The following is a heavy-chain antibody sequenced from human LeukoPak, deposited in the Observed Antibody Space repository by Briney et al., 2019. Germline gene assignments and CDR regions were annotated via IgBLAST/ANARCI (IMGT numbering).Heavy chain of an antibody. V-gene: IGHV2-70*20. CDR3: ARMVVAAGQFDY. Sequence: SGPALVKPTQTLTLTCTFSGFSLSTSGMCVSWVRQPPGKALEWLALIDWDDDKYYSTSLKTRLAISKDTSKNQVVLTMTNMDPVDTATYYCARMVVAAGQFDYWGQGALVTVSS. J-gene: IGHJ4*02. CDR2: IDWDDDK. CDR1: GFSLSTSGMC. D-gene: IGHD2-15*01.